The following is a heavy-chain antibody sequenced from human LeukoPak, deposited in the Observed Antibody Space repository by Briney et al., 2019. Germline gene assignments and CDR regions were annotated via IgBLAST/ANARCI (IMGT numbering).Heavy chain of an antibody. CDR2: ISGSGDST. CDR1: RFTFNNYA. J-gene: IGHJ4*02. CDR3: AKSNSGSYHFYFDH. Sequence: GGSLKISCTASRFTFNNYAMSWVRQAPGKGLEWVSAISGSGDSTYYADSVKGRVTISRNNSKNTLYLQMNSLRAEDTALYYCAKSNSGSYHFYFDHWGQGTLVTVSS. V-gene: IGHV3-23*01. D-gene: IGHD1-26*01.